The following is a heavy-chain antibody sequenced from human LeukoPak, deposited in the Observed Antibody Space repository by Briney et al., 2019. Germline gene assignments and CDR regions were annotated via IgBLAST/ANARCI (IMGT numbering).Heavy chain of an antibody. CDR1: GGSISSGSYY. Sequence: PSETLSLTCTVSGGSISSGSYYWSWIRQPAGKGLEWIGRIYTSGSTNYNPSLKSRVTISVDTFKNQFSLKLSSVTAADTAVYYCARDTRPLITIFGVVSSWFDPWGQGTLVTVSS. V-gene: IGHV4-61*02. CDR3: ARDTRPLITIFGVVSSWFDP. D-gene: IGHD3-3*01. J-gene: IGHJ5*02. CDR2: IYTSGST.